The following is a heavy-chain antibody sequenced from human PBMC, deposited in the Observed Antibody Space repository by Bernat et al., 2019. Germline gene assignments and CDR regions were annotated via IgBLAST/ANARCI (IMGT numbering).Heavy chain of an antibody. D-gene: IGHD6-13*01. CDR3: ASALGSSRWYYFDY. J-gene: IGHJ4*02. V-gene: IGHV1-2*04. CDR1: GYTFTGYY. CDR2: INPNNGDT. Sequence: HVQLVQSGAEVKKPGASVKVSCKASGYTFTGYYIHWVRQAPGQGLEWMGWINPNNGDTNYVQKCQGWVTMTRDTSISTAYMELSRLTSDDTAVYYCASALGSSRWYYFDYWGQGTLVTVSS.